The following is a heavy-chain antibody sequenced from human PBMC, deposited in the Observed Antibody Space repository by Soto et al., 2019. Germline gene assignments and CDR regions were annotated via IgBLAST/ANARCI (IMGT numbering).Heavy chain of an antibody. CDR2: VYFTGTT. CDR1: GGSVSNGMYY. CDR3: ARAGTVTHYYYGMDV. Sequence: PSETLSLTCTVSGGSVSNGMYYWSWIRQPPGKGLEWIGNVYFTGTTNYNPSLKSRVTISVDTSKNQFSLKLSSVTAADTAVYYCARAGTVTHYYYGMDVWGQGTTVTVSS. D-gene: IGHD4-17*01. V-gene: IGHV4-61*01. J-gene: IGHJ6*02.